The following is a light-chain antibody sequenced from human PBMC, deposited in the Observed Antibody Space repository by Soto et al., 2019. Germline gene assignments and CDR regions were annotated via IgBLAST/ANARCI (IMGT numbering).Light chain of an antibody. CDR1: SSNIGGNS. V-gene: IGLV1-51*01. J-gene: IGLJ1*01. Sequence: QSVLTQPPSVSAAPGQKVTISCPGSSSNIGGNSVSWYQQLPGTAPKLLIYDDHRRPSGIPDRFSGSKSGTSATLGITGFQSGDEADYYCGSWDSSLSAYVYGNGTKV. CDR2: DDH. CDR3: GSWDSSLSAYV.